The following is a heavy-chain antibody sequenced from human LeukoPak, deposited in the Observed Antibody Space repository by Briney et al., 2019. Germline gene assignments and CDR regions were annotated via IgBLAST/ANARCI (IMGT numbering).Heavy chain of an antibody. CDR1: GGSISDYY. V-gene: IGHV4-59*01. CDR2: FYNSGSS. D-gene: IGHD5-12*01. Sequence: PSETLSLTCTVSGGSISDYYRGWIRQPPGKGLEWIGYFYNSGSSTYNPSLKSRVTISVDTSKEQFSLKVNSVTAADTAVYYCTRGGGWLIDLWGQGILGTVSS. J-gene: IGHJ5*02. CDR3: TRGGGWLIDL.